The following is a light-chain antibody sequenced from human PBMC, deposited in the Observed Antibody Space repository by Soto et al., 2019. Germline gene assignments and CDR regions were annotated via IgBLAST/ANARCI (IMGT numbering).Light chain of an antibody. J-gene: IGKJ4*01. CDR2: NAS. CDR1: QSVSSY. Sequence: EIVLTQSPATLSLSPGERATLSCRGSQSVSSYLTWYQQKPGQAPRLLIYNASNRATAIPARFSSSGSGTDFTLIISSLEPEDYAVYYCQQRSNWPPLTFGGGTKVQIK. V-gene: IGKV3-11*01. CDR3: QQRSNWPPLT.